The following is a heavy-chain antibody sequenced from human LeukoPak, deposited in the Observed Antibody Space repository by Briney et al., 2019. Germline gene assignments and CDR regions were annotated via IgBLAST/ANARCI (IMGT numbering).Heavy chain of an antibody. CDR3: ARGPGTVGLSP. J-gene: IGHJ5*02. CDR1: GGSFTNYY. D-gene: IGHD1/OR15-1a*01. Sequence: PSETLSLTCNVSGGSFTNYYWSWIRQTPEKGLEWIGQINHSGDTSYNPSLRSRITLSVDRSKNQFSLKVTSVTAADTGVYYCARGPGTVGLSPRGQGTLVTVSS. V-gene: IGHV4-34*01. CDR2: INHSGDT.